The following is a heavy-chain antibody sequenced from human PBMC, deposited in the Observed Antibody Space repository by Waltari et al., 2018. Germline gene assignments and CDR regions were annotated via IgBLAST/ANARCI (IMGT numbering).Heavy chain of an antibody. D-gene: IGHD1-26*01. J-gene: IGHJ4*02. V-gene: IGHV4-39*07. Sequence: QMQLQESGPGLVKPSETLSLPCPVSGGSISSSSYYWGWIRPPPGKGLEWIATIYYNGGTQYNPSLRSRVTISIDTSKNQFSLNLSSVTAADTAVYYCAREARVGASASGGYWGQGTLVTVSS. CDR2: IYYNGGT. CDR1: GGSISSSSYY. CDR3: AREARVGASASGGY.